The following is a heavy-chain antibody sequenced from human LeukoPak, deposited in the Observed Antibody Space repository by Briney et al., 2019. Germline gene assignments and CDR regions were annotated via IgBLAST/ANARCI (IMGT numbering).Heavy chain of an antibody. CDR3: ARQAGFGELWVDY. J-gene: IGHJ4*02. CDR1: GGSISSRIYY. D-gene: IGHD3-10*01. Sequence: SETLSLTCTVSGGSISSRIYYGGWIRQPPGKGLEWFGSIYYSGSTYYNPSLKTRVHISVHTSKNQFSLKLSSVTAAYTAVYYGARQAGFGELWVDYWGEGTLVTVSS. V-gene: IGHV4-39*01. CDR2: IYYSGST.